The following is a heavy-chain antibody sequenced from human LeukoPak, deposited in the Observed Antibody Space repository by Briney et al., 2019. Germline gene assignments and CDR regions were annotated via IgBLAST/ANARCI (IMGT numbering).Heavy chain of an antibody. CDR3: ARGDYYDTVVGY. V-gene: IGHV4-34*01. CDR1: GGSFSGYY. CDR2: INHSGST. J-gene: IGHJ4*02. Sequence: PSETLSLTCAVYGGSFSGYYWSWIRQPPGKGLEWIGEINHSGSTNYNPSLKSRVTISVDTSKNQFSLKLSSVTAADTAVYYCARGDYYDTVVGYWGQGTLVTVSS. D-gene: IGHD3-22*01.